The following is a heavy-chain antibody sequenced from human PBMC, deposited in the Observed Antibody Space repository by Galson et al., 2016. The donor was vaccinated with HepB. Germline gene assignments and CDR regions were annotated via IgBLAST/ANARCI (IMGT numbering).Heavy chain of an antibody. V-gene: IGHV4-4*02. CDR3: ARGTLGTTATMAFDY. J-gene: IGHJ4*02. D-gene: IGHD1-26*01. CDR1: GASINGSNW. CDR2: IYHSGTA. Sequence: SETLSLTCTVSGASINGSNWWTWVRQAPGRGPEWIGEIYHSGTANYNPSFTRRATISVDTSKNEISLRLDSVTAADTAVYYCARGTLGTTATMAFDYWGQGTPVSVSS.